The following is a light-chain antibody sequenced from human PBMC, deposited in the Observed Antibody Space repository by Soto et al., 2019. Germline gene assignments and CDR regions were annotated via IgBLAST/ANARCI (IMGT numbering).Light chain of an antibody. J-gene: IGLJ2*01. CDR1: SGYSDYK. V-gene: IGLV9-49*01. Sequence: QSVLTQPPSASASLGASVTLTCTLTSGYSDYKVDWYQQRPGKGPRFVMRVGTGGIVGSKGEGIPDRFSVLGSGLNRYLTIKNIQEEDESDYHCGTDHGSGNNFVWVFGGGTKLTVL. CDR3: GTDHGSGNNFVWV. CDR2: VGTGGIVG.